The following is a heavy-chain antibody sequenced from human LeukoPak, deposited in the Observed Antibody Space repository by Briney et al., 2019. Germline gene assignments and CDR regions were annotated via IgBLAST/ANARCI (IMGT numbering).Heavy chain of an antibody. CDR3: ARGRYYDILTGPGGDYFDY. D-gene: IGHD3-9*01. CDR2: IYSGGST. CDR1: GFTFSNTW. Sequence: GGSLRLSCAASGFTFSNTWMSWVRQAPGKGLEWVSVIYSGGSTYYADSVKGRFTISRDSSKNTLYLQMNSLRAEDTAVYYCARGRYYDILTGPGGDYFDYWGQGTLVTVSS. V-gene: IGHV3-53*01. J-gene: IGHJ4*02.